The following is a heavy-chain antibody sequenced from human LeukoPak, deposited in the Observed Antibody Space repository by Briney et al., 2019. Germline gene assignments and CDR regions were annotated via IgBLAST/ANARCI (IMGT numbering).Heavy chain of an antibody. CDR3: ASSPVVVVAATFDY. V-gene: IGHV4-39*01. Sequence: SETLSLTCTVSGGSISCSSYYWGWIRQPPGKGLEWIGSIYYSGSTYYNPSLKSRVTISVDTSKNQFSLKLSSVTAADTAVYYCASSPVVVVAATFDYWGQGTLVTVSS. J-gene: IGHJ4*02. D-gene: IGHD2-15*01. CDR1: GGSISCSSYY. CDR2: IYYSGST.